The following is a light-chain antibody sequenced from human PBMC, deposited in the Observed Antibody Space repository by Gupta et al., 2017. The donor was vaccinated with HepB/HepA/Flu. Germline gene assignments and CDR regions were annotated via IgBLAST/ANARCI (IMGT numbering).Light chain of an antibody. CDR3: QQNGNSPFT. V-gene: IGKV3-20*01. J-gene: IGKJ3*01. CDR1: QSVGANF. Sequence: ENVLTQSPGTLSLSPGERASLSCRASQSVGANFVAWYQQKPGQAPRLLIYAASNRATGVPERFSGSGSVTDFTLTISKLESEDFAVYYCQQNGNSPFTFGHGTQVDIK. CDR2: AAS.